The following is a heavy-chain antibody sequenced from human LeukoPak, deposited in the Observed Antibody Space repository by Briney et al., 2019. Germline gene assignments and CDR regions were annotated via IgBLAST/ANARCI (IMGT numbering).Heavy chain of an antibody. CDR2: IIPIFGTV. CDR3: ARVYARGAMVSHYYYMDV. Sequence: SVKVSCKASGGTFSSYAISWVRQAPGQGLEWMGGIIPIFGTVNYAQKFQGRVTITADKSTSTAYMELSSLRSEDTAVYYCARVYARGAMVSHYYYMDVWGKGTTVTVSS. J-gene: IGHJ6*03. CDR1: GGTFSSYA. D-gene: IGHD5-18*01. V-gene: IGHV1-69*06.